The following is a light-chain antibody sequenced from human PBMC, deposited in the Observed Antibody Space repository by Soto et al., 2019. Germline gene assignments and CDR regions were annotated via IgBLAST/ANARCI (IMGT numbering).Light chain of an antibody. CDR1: QNINSN. CDR3: QQYNNWPPIT. J-gene: IGKJ5*01. Sequence: EIVLTQSPPTRSVSPGERATLSCRASQNINSNLAWYQQKPGQAPRLLIYGASTRATGIPARFSGSGSGTDFTLTISSLQSEDFAVYYCQQYNNWPPITFGQGTRLEMK. CDR2: GAS. V-gene: IGKV3-15*01.